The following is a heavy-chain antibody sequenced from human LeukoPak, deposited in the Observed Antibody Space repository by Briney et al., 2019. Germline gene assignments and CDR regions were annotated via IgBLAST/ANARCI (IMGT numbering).Heavy chain of an antibody. CDR1: GGTFSSYT. CDR3: ARGHQPPYYGMDV. CDR2: IIPIFGIA. J-gene: IGHJ6*02. V-gene: IGHV1-69*02. Sequence: ASVKFSCKASGGTFSSYTISWVRQAPGQGLEWMGRIIPIFGIANYAQKFQGRVTITADKSTSTAYMELSSLRSEDTAVFYCARGHQPPYYGMDVWGQGTTVTVSS.